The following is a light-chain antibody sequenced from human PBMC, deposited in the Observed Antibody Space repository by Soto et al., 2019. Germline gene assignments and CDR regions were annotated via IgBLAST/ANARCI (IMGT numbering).Light chain of an antibody. Sequence: EIVLTQSPGTLSLSPGERATLSCRASQSISSSYLAWYQQKPGQAPRLLIYGASTRATGIPDRFSGSGSGTDFTLTISRLESEDFAVYYCQQYNIWPRTFGQGTKVDIK. CDR3: QQYNIWPRT. J-gene: IGKJ1*01. V-gene: IGKV3-20*01. CDR2: GAS. CDR1: QSISSSY.